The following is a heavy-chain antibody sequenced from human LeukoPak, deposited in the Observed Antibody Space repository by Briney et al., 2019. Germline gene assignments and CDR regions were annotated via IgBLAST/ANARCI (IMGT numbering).Heavy chain of an antibody. CDR2: VSGSGGDT. D-gene: IGHD3-3*01. V-gene: IGHV3-23*01. CDR3: AKGRITIFGVVTGYYFDY. Sequence: GGSLRLSCAASGFTFTTNAMSWVRQAPGKGLEWVSAVSGSGGDTYYAGSVKGRFTISRDNSKNTLYMQMNSLRAEDTAVYYCAKGRITIFGVVTGYYFDYWGQGTLVTVSS. J-gene: IGHJ4*02. CDR1: GFTFTTNA.